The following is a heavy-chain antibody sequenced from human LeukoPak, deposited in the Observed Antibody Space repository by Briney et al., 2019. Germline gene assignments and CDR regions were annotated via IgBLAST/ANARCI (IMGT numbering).Heavy chain of an antibody. CDR2: IYYSGST. CDR1: GGSISSYY. D-gene: IGHD6-6*01. V-gene: IGHV4-59*01. J-gene: IGHJ3*02. CDR3: ARVGWHSSSSAFDI. Sequence: SETLSLTCTVSGGSISSYYWSWIRQPPGKGLEWIGYIYYSGSTNYNPSLKSRVTISVDTSKNQFSLKLSSVTAADTAVYYCARVGWHSSSSAFDIWGQGTMVTVSS.